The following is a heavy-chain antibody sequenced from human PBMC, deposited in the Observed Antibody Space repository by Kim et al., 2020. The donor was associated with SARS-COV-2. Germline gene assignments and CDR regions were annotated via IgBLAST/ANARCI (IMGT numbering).Heavy chain of an antibody. CDR3: ARHYDILTGYHTDHYYYYRKDL. D-gene: IGHD3-9*01. CDR2: IYPGDSDT. V-gene: IGHV5-51*01. J-gene: IGHJ6*02. CDR1: GYSFTSYW. Sequence: GESLKISCKGSGYSFTSYWIGWVRQMPGKGLEWMGIIYPGDSDTRYSPSFQGQVTISADKSISTAYLQWSSLKASDTAMYYCARHYDILTGYHTDHYYYYRKDLRGQGTTVTVSS.